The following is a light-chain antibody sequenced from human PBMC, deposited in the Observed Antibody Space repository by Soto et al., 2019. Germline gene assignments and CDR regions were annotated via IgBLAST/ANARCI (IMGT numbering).Light chain of an antibody. CDR3: CSYAGGSTFG. CDR2: EGI. Sequence: QSVLTQPASGSGSPGQSITISCTGTSSDVVTYNLVSWYQQHPGKAPKVMIYEGIKRPSGVHHLFSGSRSGNAASMTISGLLAEDEADYHSCSYAGGSTFGFGTGTNVTVL. CDR1: SSDVVTYNL. V-gene: IGLV2-23*03. J-gene: IGLJ1*01.